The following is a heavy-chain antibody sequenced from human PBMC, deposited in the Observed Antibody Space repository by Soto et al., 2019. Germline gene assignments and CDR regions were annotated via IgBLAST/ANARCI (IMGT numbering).Heavy chain of an antibody. Sequence: GASVKVSCKASGGTFSSYAISWVRQAAGQGREWMGGIIPIFGTANYAQKFQGRVTITADESTSTADMELSSLRSEDTAVYYCARDRSEQWLVRRSNYGMDVWGQGTTVTVSS. J-gene: IGHJ6*02. CDR1: GGTFSSYA. V-gene: IGHV1-69*13. D-gene: IGHD6-19*01. CDR2: IIPIFGTA. CDR3: ARDRSEQWLVRRSNYGMDV.